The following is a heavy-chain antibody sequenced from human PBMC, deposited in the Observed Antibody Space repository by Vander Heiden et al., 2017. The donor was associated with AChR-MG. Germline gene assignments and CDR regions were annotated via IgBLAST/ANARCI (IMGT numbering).Heavy chain of an antibody. J-gene: IGHJ4*02. V-gene: IGHV1-2*02. CDR1: GYTFTGYY. D-gene: IGHD2-2*01. CDR2: ISPNTGGT. Sequence: QVQLVQSGAEVKKPGASVKVSCKASGYTFTGYYMHWVRQAPGQGLEWMGWISPNTGGTKYAQKFQGRVTMTRDTSISTAYMELTRLRSDDTAVYYCARTRLVVPSEFGYWGQGTLVTVSS. CDR3: ARTRLVVPSEFGY.